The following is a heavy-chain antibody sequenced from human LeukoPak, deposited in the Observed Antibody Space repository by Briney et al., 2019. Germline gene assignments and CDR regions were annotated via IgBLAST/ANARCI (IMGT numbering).Heavy chain of an antibody. J-gene: IGHJ4*02. CDR3: ARDRGSYAWDY. D-gene: IGHD5-12*01. V-gene: IGHV3-66*02. Sequence: GESLRLSCAASGFTVSSNYMNWVRQAPGKGLEWVSVIYSGGSTYYVDSVKGRFTISRDNSKNTLYLQMNSLRPEDTAVYYCARDRGSYAWDYWGQGTLVTVSS. CDR1: GFTVSSNY. CDR2: IYSGGST.